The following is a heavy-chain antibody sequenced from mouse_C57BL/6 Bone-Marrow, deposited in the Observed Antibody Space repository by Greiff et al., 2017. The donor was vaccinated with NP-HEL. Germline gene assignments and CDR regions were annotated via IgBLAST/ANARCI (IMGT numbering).Heavy chain of an antibody. CDR1: GFTFSSYA. D-gene: IGHD2-3*01. CDR3: TRDGHGFDY. V-gene: IGHV5-9-1*02. J-gene: IGHJ2*01. CDR2: ISSGGDYI. Sequence: EVKLMESGEGLVKPGGSLKLSCAASGFTFSSYAMSWVRQTPEKRLEWVAYISSGGDYIYYADTVQGRFTISRDNARNTLYLQMSSLKSEDTAMYYCTRDGHGFDYWGQGTTLTVSS.